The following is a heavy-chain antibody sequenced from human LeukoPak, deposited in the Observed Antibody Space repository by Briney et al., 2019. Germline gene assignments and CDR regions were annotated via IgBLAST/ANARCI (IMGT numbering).Heavy chain of an antibody. CDR3: ARGGTDTNFDY. CDR1: GDSVSSNITV. CDR2: TYYRSKWYT. V-gene: IGHV6-1*01. D-gene: IGHD3-16*01. J-gene: IGHJ4*02. Sequence: SQTLSLTCVISGDSVSSNITVWGWIRQSPSRGLEWLGRTYYRSKWYTDYAVSVKSRVTINPDTSKNQFSLQLNSVTPEDTAVYYCARGGTDTNFDYWGQGTLVTVSS.